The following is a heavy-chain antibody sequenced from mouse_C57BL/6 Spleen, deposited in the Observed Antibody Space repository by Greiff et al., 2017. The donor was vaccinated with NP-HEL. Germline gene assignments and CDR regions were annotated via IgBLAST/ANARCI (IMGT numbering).Heavy chain of an antibody. V-gene: IGHV14-2*01. D-gene: IGHD1-1*01. CDR2: IDPEDGET. J-gene: IGHJ1*03. Sequence: EVQLQQSGAELVKPGASVKLSCTASGFNIKDYYMHWVKQRTEQGLEWIGRIDPEDGETKYAAKFQGKATITADTSSNTAYLQLSSLTSEDTAVYYCARLTTVVARYFDVWGTGTTVTVSS. CDR3: ARLTTVVARYFDV. CDR1: GFNIKDYY.